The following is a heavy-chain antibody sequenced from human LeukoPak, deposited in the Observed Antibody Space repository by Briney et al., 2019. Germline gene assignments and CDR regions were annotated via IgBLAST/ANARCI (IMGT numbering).Heavy chain of an antibody. V-gene: IGHV4-59*01. CDR3: AREVYSSSWYVMDV. CDR1: GGSISSYY. CDR2: IYYSGST. D-gene: IGHD6-13*01. Sequence: SETLSLTCTVSGGSISSYYWSWLRQSPGKGLEWIGYIYYSGSTNYNPSLKSRVTISVDTSKNQFSLKLSSVTAADTAVYYCAREVYSSSWYVMDVWGKGTTVTVSS. J-gene: IGHJ6*04.